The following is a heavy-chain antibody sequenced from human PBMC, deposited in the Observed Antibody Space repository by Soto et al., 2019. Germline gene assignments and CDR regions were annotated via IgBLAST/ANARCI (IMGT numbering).Heavy chain of an antibody. Sequence: GGSLRLSCAASGFTFSSYSMNWVRQAPGKGLEWVSSISSSSSYIYYADSVKGRFTISRDNAKNSLYLQMNSLRAEDTAVYYCAAIGYCSGGSCLDYWGQGTLVTVSS. D-gene: IGHD2-15*01. CDR3: AAIGYCSGGSCLDY. CDR2: ISSSSSYI. J-gene: IGHJ4*02. CDR1: GFTFSSYS. V-gene: IGHV3-21*01.